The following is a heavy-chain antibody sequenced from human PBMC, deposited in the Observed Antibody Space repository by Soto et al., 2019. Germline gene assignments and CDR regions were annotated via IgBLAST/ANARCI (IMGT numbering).Heavy chain of an antibody. Sequence: EVQLLESGGGLVQPGESLRLSCAASGFTFSSYALTWVRQAPGKGLEWVSAISNNGGSTYYADSVKGRFTVSRDNSKNTLYLQMNSLRAEDTAVYYCAKGYIAGPTGWFEPWGKGTLVTVSS. CDR3: AKGYIAGPTGWFEP. V-gene: IGHV3-23*01. CDR1: GFTFSSYA. J-gene: IGHJ5*02. CDR2: ISNNGGST. D-gene: IGHD6-13*01.